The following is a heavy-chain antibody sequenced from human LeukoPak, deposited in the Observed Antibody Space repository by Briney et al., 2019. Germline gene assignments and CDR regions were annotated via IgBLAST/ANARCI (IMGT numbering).Heavy chain of an antibody. D-gene: IGHD3-22*01. CDR1: GFTFSSYA. J-gene: IGHJ4*02. V-gene: IGHV3-74*01. CDR2: INSDGSST. CDR3: AKGITMIVVVITSIDY. Sequence: GRSLRLSCAASGFTFSSYAMHWVRQAPGKGLVWVSRINSDGSSTGYADSVKGRFTISRDNSKNTLYLQMNSLRAEDTAVYYCAKGITMIVVVITSIDYWGQGTLVTVSS.